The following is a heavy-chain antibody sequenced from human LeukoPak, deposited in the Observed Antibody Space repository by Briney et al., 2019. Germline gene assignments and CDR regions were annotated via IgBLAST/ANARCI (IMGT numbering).Heavy chain of an antibody. Sequence: ASVKVSCKASGGTFSSYAISWVRQAPGQGLDWMGRIIPIFGTANYAQKFQGRDTITTDESTSTAYMELSSLRSEYTAVYYCARVAGYTSFFDYWGQGTLVTVSS. CDR2: IIPIFGTA. CDR1: GGTFSSYA. V-gene: IGHV1-69*05. J-gene: IGHJ4*02. D-gene: IGHD6-19*01. CDR3: ARVAGYTSFFDY.